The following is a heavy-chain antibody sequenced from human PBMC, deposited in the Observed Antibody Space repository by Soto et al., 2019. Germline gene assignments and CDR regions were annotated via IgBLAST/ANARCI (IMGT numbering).Heavy chain of an antibody. CDR3: AKGSGGYRPYHFDF. D-gene: IGHD3-22*01. CDR2: ISKDGSNK. Sequence: GGSLRLSCAAARFTFSSYAMHWVRQAPGKGLEWVAVISKDGSNKNYADSVKGRFTISRDNSKNILYLEMNSLTVDDTAVYYCAKGSGGYRPYHFDFWGQETPVT. CDR1: RFTFSSYA. V-gene: IGHV3-30*18. J-gene: IGHJ4*02.